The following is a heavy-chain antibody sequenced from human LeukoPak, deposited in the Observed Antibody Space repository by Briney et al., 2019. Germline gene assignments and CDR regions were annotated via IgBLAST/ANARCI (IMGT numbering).Heavy chain of an antibody. V-gene: IGHV3-48*02. CDR1: GFTFSIYS. CDR2: ISSSSSTI. CDR3: ATDFTASYRLDY. J-gene: IGHJ4*02. D-gene: IGHD3-16*02. Sequence: GGSLRLSCAASGFTFSIYSMDWVRQAPGKGLEWLSYISSSSSTIYYADSVKGRFTISRDNARNSLYLQMNSLRDEDTAVYYCATDFTASYRLDYWGQGTLVTVSS.